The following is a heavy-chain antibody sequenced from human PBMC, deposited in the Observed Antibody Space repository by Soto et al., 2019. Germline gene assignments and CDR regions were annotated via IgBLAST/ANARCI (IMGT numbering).Heavy chain of an antibody. CDR2: ISGSGGST. J-gene: IGHJ4*02. CDR3: AKVGRRVAVAGYFDY. D-gene: IGHD6-19*01. CDR1: GFTFSSYA. V-gene: IGHV3-23*04. Sequence: EVQLVESGGGLVQPGGSLRLSCAASGFTFSSYAMSWVRQAPGKGLEWVSAISGSGGSTYYADSVKGRFTISRDNSKNTLQLQMNRLRDEDTAVYYGAKVGRRVAVAGYFDYWGQGTLVTVSS.